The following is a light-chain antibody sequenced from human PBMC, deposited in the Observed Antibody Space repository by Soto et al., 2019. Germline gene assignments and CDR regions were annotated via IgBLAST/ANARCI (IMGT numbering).Light chain of an antibody. J-gene: IGKJ1*01. CDR1: QRVSSNH. V-gene: IGKV3-20*01. CDR3: QQYAISWT. Sequence: EIVLTQSPGTLPLSPGERATLSCRASQRVSSNHLAWYQQRPGQAPRLLMYGASGRATGTPDRFSGSGYGTDVTLTISRLEPEDFAVYYCQQYAISWTFGQGTKVEIK. CDR2: GAS.